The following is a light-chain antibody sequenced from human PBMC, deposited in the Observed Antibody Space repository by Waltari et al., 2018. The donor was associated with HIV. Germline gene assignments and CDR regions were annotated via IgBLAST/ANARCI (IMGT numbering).Light chain of an antibody. J-gene: IGLJ2*01. V-gene: IGLV2-11*01. CDR1: SSDVGYYNY. CDR2: DVN. Sequence: QSALTQPRSVSGSPGQSVTISCNGTSSDVGYYNYVSWDQQHPGKAPKLMIYDVNQLPSGVPDRFSGSKSDNTASLIISGLQADDEGDYYCCSYAGTYNFVIFGGGTKVTVL. CDR3: CSYAGTYNFVI.